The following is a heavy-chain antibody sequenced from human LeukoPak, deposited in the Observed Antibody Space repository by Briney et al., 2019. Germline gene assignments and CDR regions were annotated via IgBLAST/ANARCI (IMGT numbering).Heavy chain of an antibody. V-gene: IGHV3-74*01. Sequence: GGSLRLSCATSGFTFTSHWMHWVRQAPGKGLVWVSRINNDGSDTIYADSVKGRFTISRDNSKNMLYLQMNSLRDEDSAVYYCARAHLGSGFDYWGQGTLVTVSS. D-gene: IGHD2-15*01. CDR3: ARAHLGSGFDY. CDR2: INNDGSDT. CDR1: GFTFTSHW. J-gene: IGHJ4*02.